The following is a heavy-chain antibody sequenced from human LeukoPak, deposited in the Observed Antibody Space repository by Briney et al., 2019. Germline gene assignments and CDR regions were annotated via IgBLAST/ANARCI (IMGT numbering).Heavy chain of an antibody. Sequence: GGSLRLSCAASGFTFSSYAMSWVRQAPGKGLEWVSAISGSGGSTYYADSVKGRFTISRDNSKNTLYLQMNSLRAEDTAVYYCAKDRYYYDSSGYHNWFGPWGQGTLVTVSS. CDR3: AKDRYYYDSSGYHNWFGP. CDR2: ISGSGGST. CDR1: GFTFSSYA. J-gene: IGHJ5*02. V-gene: IGHV3-23*01. D-gene: IGHD3-22*01.